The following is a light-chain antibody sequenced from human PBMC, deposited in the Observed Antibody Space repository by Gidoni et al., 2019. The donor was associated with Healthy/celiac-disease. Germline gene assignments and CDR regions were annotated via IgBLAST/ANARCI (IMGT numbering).Light chain of an antibody. CDR1: QSVSSSY. J-gene: IGKJ2*03. Sequence: EIVLTQAPGTLSLSPGERANLPCRASQSVSSSYLAWYQQKPGQAPSLLLYGASSRATGTPDRFSGSGSGTDFTLPISRLEPEDFAVYYCQQHGSSPPGSFGQGTKLEIK. V-gene: IGKV3-20*01. CDR3: QQHGSSPPGS. CDR2: GAS.